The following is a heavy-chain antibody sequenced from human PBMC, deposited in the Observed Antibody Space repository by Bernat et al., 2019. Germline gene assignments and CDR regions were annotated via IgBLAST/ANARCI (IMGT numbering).Heavy chain of an antibody. J-gene: IGHJ2*01. CDR1: GGSISSSSYY. CDR2: IYYSGST. D-gene: IGHD5-18*01. V-gene: IGHV4-39*01. CDR3: ASLGDTAYRYFDL. Sequence: QPQLQESGPGLVKPSETLSLTCTVSGGSISSSSYYWGWIRQPPGKGLEWIGSIYYSGSTYYNPSLKSRVTISVDTSKNQFSLKLSSVTAADTAVYYCASLGDTAYRYFDLWGRGTLVTVSS.